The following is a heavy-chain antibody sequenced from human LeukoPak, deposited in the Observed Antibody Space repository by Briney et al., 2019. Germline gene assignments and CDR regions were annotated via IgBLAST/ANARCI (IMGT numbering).Heavy chain of an antibody. CDR2: ISGSGGST. V-gene: IGHV3-23*01. J-gene: IGHJ4*02. Sequence: GSLSLSCAASGFTFSSYAMSWVRPAPGKGLEWVSAISGSGGSTYYADSVKGRFTISRDNSKNTLYLQMNSLRAEDTAVYYCAKGAGTYYYDSSGYYYPFDYWGQGTLVTVSS. D-gene: IGHD3-22*01. CDR1: GFTFSSYA. CDR3: AKGAGTYYYDSSGYYYPFDY.